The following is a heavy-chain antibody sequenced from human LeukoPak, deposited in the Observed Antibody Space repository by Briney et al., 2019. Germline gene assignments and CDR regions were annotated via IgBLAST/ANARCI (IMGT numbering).Heavy chain of an antibody. V-gene: IGHV1-2*02. J-gene: IGHJ5*01. Sequence: ASVKVSCKGSGYAFTCCFMDWVRQGPGQGLEWVGWINPNIGDAYYAQKFQGRVTMTRDRSINTAYMELSRLTSDDTAVYYCARMDLDGGDSIGFDSWGQGTLVTVSS. CDR3: ARMDLDGGDSIGFDS. CDR1: GYAFTCCF. CDR2: INPNIGDA. D-gene: IGHD2-21*02.